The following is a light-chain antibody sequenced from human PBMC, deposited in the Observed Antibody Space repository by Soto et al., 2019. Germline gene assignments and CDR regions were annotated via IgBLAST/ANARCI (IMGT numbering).Light chain of an antibody. CDR1: QSISSY. J-gene: IGKJ5*01. Sequence: DIQMTQSPSSLSASVGDRVTITCRASQSISSYLNWYQQKPGKAPKLLIYAASSLQSGGPSRFSGSGACADFSLTISSLQPEDYSAYYCQQSYSTLSITFGQGTRLEI. CDR3: QQSYSTLSIT. V-gene: IGKV1-39*01. CDR2: AAS.